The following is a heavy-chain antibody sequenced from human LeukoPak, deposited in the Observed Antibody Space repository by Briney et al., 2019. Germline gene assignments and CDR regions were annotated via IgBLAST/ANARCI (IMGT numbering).Heavy chain of an antibody. CDR3: ARSYWSRGYSGHDWYGMDV. CDR1: GDSITSYY. CDR2: IYYSGST. Sequence: PSETLSLTCTVSGDSITSYYWSWIRQPPGKGLEWIGHIYYSGSTNYNPSLKSRVTISLDTSKNQFSLKLSSVTAADTAVYYCARSYWSRGYSGHDWYGMDVWGQGTTVTVSS. J-gene: IGHJ6*02. D-gene: IGHD5-12*01. V-gene: IGHV4-59*08.